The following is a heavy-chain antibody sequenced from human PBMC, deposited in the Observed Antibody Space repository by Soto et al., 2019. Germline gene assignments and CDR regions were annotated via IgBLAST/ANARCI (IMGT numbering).Heavy chain of an antibody. J-gene: IGHJ3*01. CDR3: ANLLGEATTFAFEV. Sequence: EVLLLESGGGLVQPGGSLRLSCAASGLTFSSYAMTWVRQPPGKGLEWVSAISGSGARTYSADSVKGRFTISRDNSKNTLYLQMNSLRVEDTAVYYGANLLGEATTFAFEVWGQGTLVTVSS. V-gene: IGHV3-23*01. D-gene: IGHD5-12*01. CDR1: GLTFSSYA. CDR2: ISGSGART.